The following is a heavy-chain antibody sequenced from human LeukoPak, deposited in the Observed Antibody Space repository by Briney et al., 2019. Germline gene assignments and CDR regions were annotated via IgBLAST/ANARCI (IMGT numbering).Heavy chain of an antibody. CDR2: ISFHGTDS. CDR1: RFSFISYA. CDR3: AKESSLLVLWYGDYFDY. D-gene: IGHD2-21*01. J-gene: IGHJ4*02. V-gene: IGHV3-30*04. Sequence: PGTSLRLSCAASRFSFISYAIHWVRQAPGKGLEWVVVISFHGTDSFYADSVKGRFTISRDNSKNTLYLQMNSLRAEDTAVYYCAKESSLLVLWYGDYFDYWGQGTLVTVSS.